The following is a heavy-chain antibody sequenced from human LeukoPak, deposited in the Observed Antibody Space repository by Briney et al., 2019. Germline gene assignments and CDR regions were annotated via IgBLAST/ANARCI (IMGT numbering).Heavy chain of an antibody. D-gene: IGHD4-23*01. J-gene: IGHJ6*03. CDR2: INPNSGGT. V-gene: IGHV1-2*02. CDR3: ARRVYGGNSNYYYYYMDV. CDR1: EYTFTGYY. Sequence: ASVKVSCKASEYTFTGYYMHWVRQAPGQGLEWMGWINPNSGGTNYAQKFQGRVTMTRDTSISTAYMELSRLRSDDAAVYYCARRVYGGNSNYYYYYMDVWGKGTTVTVSS.